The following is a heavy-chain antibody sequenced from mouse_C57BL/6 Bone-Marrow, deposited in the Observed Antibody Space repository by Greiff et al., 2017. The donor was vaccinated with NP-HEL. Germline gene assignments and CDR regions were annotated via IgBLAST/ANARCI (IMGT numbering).Heavy chain of an antibody. CDR3: ARAYSHFDY. Sequence: VQLQESGAELVRPGTSVKVSCKASGYAFTNYLIEWVKQRPGQGLEWIGVINPGSGGTNYNEKFKGKATLTADKSSSTAYMQLSSLTSEDSAVYFCARAYSHFDYWGQGTTLTVSS. CDR2: INPGSGGT. J-gene: IGHJ2*01. D-gene: IGHD1-1*01. CDR1: GYAFTNYL. V-gene: IGHV1-54*01.